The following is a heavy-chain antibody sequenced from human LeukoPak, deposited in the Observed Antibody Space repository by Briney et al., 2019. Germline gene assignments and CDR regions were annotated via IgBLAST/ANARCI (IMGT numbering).Heavy chain of an antibody. J-gene: IGHJ6*03. CDR2: IIPIFGTA. Sequence: SVKVSCKASGGTFSSYAISWVRQAPGQGLEWMGRIIPIFGTANYAQKFQGRVTITTDESTSTAYMELSGLRSEDTAVYYCARDRGPSGSYYYYYMDVWGKGTTVTVSS. D-gene: IGHD1-26*01. CDR3: ARDRGPSGSYYYYYMDV. CDR1: GGTFSSYA. V-gene: IGHV1-69*05.